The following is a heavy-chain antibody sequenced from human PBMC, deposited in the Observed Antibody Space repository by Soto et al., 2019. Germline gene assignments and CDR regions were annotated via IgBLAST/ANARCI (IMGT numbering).Heavy chain of an antibody. J-gene: IGHJ6*02. CDR2: INPSGDGT. CDR1: GYTFNAFY. D-gene: IGHD4-17*01. Sequence: ASVKVSCKAFGYTFNAFYMHWVRQAPGQGLEWMGVINPSGDGTSYEQKFQGRVTMTRDTSTSTVYMELSSLRSEDMAVYYCARVALGYDYADVWGQGTTVTVSS. V-gene: IGHV1-46*02. CDR3: ARVALGYDYADV.